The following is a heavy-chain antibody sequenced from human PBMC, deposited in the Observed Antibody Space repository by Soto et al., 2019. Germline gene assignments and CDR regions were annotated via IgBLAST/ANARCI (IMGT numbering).Heavy chain of an antibody. CDR1: VYSISSGYY. CDR3: TRSLYSSSWYAGS. V-gene: IGHV4-38-2*01. D-gene: IGHD6-13*01. CDR2: VYHSGTT. Sequence: SQTLSLTCFVSVYSISSGYYWGFIRQPQGKGLEWIGSVYHSGTTYYNPSLKSRVTISLDTSKNQFSLRLTSVTAADTAMYFCTRSLYSSSWYAGSWGQGTLVTVSS. J-gene: IGHJ4*02.